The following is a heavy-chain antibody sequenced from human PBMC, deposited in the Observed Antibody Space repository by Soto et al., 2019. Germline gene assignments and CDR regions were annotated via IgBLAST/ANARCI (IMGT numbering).Heavy chain of an antibody. CDR3: ARDPLLKPYCSSTSCYGDYYYGMDV. D-gene: IGHD2-2*01. CDR1: GASLSGYD. V-gene: IGHV4-34*09. J-gene: IGHJ6*02. CDR2: ISQTGGT. Sequence: SETLSLTCAVYGASLSGYDWSWVRQPPGKGLEWIGEISQTGGTNYDPSLKGRVSISIDTSKNQFSLKLSSVTAADTAVYYCARDPLLKPYCSSTSCYGDYYYGMDVWGQGTTVTVSS.